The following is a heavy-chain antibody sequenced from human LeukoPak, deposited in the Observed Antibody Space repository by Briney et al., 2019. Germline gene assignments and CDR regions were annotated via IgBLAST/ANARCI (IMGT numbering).Heavy chain of an antibody. V-gene: IGHV3-9*01. D-gene: IGHD2-2*01. CDR2: INWKSDKI. Sequence: PGGSLRLSCAGSGYSFDEYAMHWVRQAPGKGLEWVSGINWKSDKISYADSVKGRFTISRDNSKNSLYLQMNSLRVEDTALYYCAKDRYCTSSSCPIDYWGQGTMVTVSS. CDR3: AKDRYCTSSSCPIDY. J-gene: IGHJ4*02. CDR1: GYSFDEYA.